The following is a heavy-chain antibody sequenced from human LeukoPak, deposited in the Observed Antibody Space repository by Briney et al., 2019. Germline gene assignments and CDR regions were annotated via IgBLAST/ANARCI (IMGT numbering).Heavy chain of an antibody. D-gene: IGHD6-6*01. J-gene: IGHJ4*02. Sequence: PSETLSLTCTVSGGSISSSSYYWGWIRQPPGKGLEWIGSIYYSGSTYYNPSLKSRVTISVDTSKNQFSLKLSSVTAADTAVYYCARQTQSIAAQYYWGQGTLVTVSS. CDR1: GGSISSSSYY. CDR3: ARQTQSIAAQYY. V-gene: IGHV4-39*07. CDR2: IYYSGST.